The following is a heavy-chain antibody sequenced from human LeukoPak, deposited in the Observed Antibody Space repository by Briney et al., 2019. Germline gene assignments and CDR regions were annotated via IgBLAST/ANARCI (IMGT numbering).Heavy chain of an antibody. D-gene: IGHD3-10*02. CDR2: INPNSGDN. CDR3: ARDGTMSTRAPGGVPDY. J-gene: IGHJ4*02. V-gene: IGHV1-2*02. Sequence: GASVKVSCKASGYTFTDYYMYWVRQAPGQGLEWMGLINPNSGDNYYAPKFQGRVTMTRDTSISTAYMELSRLRSDDTAVYYCARDGTMSTRAPGGVPDYWGQGTLVTVSS. CDR1: GYTFTDYY.